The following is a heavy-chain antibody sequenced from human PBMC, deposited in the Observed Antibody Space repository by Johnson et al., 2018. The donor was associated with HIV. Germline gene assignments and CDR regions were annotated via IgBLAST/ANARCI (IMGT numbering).Heavy chain of an antibody. Sequence: VQLVESGGGVVQPGRSLRLSCAASGFTFSSYALHWVRPAPGKGLEWVAVISYDGSDKYYADSVKGRFTVSRDSSKNTLYLQVNSLRAEDAAVYYCARWSRYTYDNDDVYLLQAFDIWGQGTMVTVSS. CDR3: ARWSRYTYDNDDVYLLQAFDI. V-gene: IGHV3-30*04. CDR1: GFTFSSYA. J-gene: IGHJ3*02. CDR2: ISYDGSDK. D-gene: IGHD3-16*01.